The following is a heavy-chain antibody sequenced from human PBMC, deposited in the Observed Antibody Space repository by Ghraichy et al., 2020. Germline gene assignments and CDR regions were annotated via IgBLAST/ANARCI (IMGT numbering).Heavy chain of an antibody. J-gene: IGHJ2*01. CDR3: ARGYYDSSGYTDWYFDL. CDR2: FGTAGDT. V-gene: IGHV3-13*01. Sequence: GGSLRLSCAASGFTFSSYDMHWVRQATGKGLEWVSAFGTAGDTYYPGSVKGRFTISRENAKNSLYLQMNSLRAGDTAVYYCARGYYDSSGYTDWYFDLWGRGTLVTVSS. D-gene: IGHD3-22*01. CDR1: GFTFSSYD.